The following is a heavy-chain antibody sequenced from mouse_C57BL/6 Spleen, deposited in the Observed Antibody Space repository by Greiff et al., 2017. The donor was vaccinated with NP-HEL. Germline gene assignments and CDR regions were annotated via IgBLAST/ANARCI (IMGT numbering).Heavy chain of an antibody. V-gene: IGHV3-6*01. CDR3: ARGILGPHWYFDV. CDR2: ISYDGSN. J-gene: IGHJ1*03. Sequence: DVQLQESGPGLVKPSQSLSLTCSVTGYSITSGYYWNWIRQFPGNKLEWMGYISYDGSNNYNPSLKNRISITRDTSKNQFFLKLNSVTTEDTATYYCARGILGPHWYFDVWGTGTTVTVSS. CDR1: GYSITSGYY. D-gene: IGHD4-1*01.